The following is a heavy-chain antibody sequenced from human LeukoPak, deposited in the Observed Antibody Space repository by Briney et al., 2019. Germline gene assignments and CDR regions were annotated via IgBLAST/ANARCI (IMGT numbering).Heavy chain of an antibody. D-gene: IGHD6-19*01. CDR2: IGSKANSYAT. Sequence: GGSLKLSCAASGFTFSGSAMHWVRQASGKGLEWVGRIGSKANSYATAYAASVKGRFTISRDDSKNTAYLQMNSLKTEDTAVYYCTRHGTPGIAVAGGNSDYWGQGTLVTVSS. J-gene: IGHJ4*02. CDR1: GFTFSGSA. CDR3: TRHGTPGIAVAGGNSDY. V-gene: IGHV3-73*01.